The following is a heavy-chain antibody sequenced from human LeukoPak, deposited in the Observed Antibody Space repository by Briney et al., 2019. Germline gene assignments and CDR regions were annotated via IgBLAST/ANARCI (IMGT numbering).Heavy chain of an antibody. Sequence: SQTLSLTCTVSGGSISSGSYYWSWIRQPAGKGLEWIGRIYTSGSTNYNPSLKSRVTISVDTSKTQFSLKLSSVTAADTAVYYCARGTVTYYYGSGSYYCDYWGQGTLVTVSS. CDR1: GGSISSGSYY. CDR2: IYTSGST. V-gene: IGHV4-61*02. CDR3: ARGTVTYYYGSGSYYCDY. D-gene: IGHD3-10*01. J-gene: IGHJ4*02.